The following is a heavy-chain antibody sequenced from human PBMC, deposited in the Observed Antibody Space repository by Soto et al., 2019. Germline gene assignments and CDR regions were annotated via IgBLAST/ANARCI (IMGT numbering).Heavy chain of an antibody. Sequence: QPGGSLRLSCAASGFTFSSYAMHWVRQAPGKGLEWVAVISYDGSNKYYADSVKGRFTISRDNSKNTLYLQMNSLRAEDTAVYYCARAYCGGDCSVDTAEYFQHWGQGTLVTVSS. CDR2: ISYDGSNK. CDR3: ARAYCGGDCSVDTAEYFQH. J-gene: IGHJ1*01. D-gene: IGHD2-21*02. V-gene: IGHV3-30-3*01. CDR1: GFTFSSYA.